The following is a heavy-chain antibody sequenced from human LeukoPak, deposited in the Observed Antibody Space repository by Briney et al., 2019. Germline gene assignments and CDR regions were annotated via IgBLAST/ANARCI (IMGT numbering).Heavy chain of an antibody. Sequence: GGSLRLSCAASGFSFSSYNMNWVRRAPGKGLEWVSSITSSSTYTFYADSVKGRFTISRDNAKNSLYLQMNSLRAEDTAVYYCARDLASSSSYPFDYWGQGTLVTVSS. CDR1: GFSFSSYN. V-gene: IGHV3-21*01. D-gene: IGHD6-13*01. CDR2: ITSSSTYT. J-gene: IGHJ4*02. CDR3: ARDLASSSSYPFDY.